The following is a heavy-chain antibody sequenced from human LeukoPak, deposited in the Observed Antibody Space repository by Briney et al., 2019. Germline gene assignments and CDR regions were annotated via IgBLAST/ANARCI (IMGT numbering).Heavy chain of an antibody. CDR3: AREGAARNFDY. CDR2: IYTCGST. V-gene: IGHV4-61*02. CDR1: GGSVSSGTYY. Sequence: SQTLSLTCTVSGGSVSSGTYYWTWIWQPAGTGLEWIGRIYTCGSTNFDPSLKSRVSISLGTSQNQFSLKLSSVTAADTAVYYCAREGAARNFDYWGQGILVTVSS. J-gene: IGHJ4*02. D-gene: IGHD6-6*01.